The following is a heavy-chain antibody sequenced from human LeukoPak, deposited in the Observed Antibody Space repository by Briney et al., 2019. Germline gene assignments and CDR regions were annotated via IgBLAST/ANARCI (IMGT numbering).Heavy chain of an antibody. CDR2: IYYGGST. CDR3: ARAYYYASSAFDI. D-gene: IGHD3-22*01. CDR1: GGSISSNTYY. V-gene: IGHV4-39*01. Sequence: SDTLSLTCTVSGGSISSNTYYWDWIRQPPGKGLECIGSIYYGGSTYYHPSLKSRVIISVDTSKNQFSLKLSSVTAADTAVYYCARAYYYASSAFDIWGQGTMITVSS. J-gene: IGHJ3*02.